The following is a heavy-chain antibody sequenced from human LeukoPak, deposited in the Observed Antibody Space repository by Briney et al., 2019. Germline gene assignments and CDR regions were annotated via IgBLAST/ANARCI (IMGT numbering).Heavy chain of an antibody. D-gene: IGHD6-13*01. J-gene: IGHJ4*02. CDR1: GGSISSYY. Sequence: KPSETLSLTCTVSGGSISSYYWSWIRQPPGKGLEWIGYIYYSGSTNYNPSLKSRVTISVDTSKNQFSLKLSSVTAADTAVYYCGRSRIAAAGTEDYWGRGTLVTVSS. CDR3: GRSRIAAAGTEDY. V-gene: IGHV4-59*01. CDR2: IYYSGST.